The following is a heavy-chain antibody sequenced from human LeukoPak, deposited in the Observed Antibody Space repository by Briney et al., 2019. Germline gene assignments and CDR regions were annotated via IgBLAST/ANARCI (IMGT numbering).Heavy chain of an antibody. CDR1: GFTFSSYA. Sequence: GSLELSCAASGFTFSSYAMSWIRQAPGKGLEWVSAISGSGGSTYYADSVKGRFTISRDNSKNTLYLQMNSLRAEDTAVYYCAKPHRVKGYSSSWYDPIDYWGQGTLVTVSS. CDR2: ISGSGGST. J-gene: IGHJ4*02. CDR3: AKPHRVKGYSSSWYDPIDY. V-gene: IGHV3-23*01. D-gene: IGHD6-13*01.